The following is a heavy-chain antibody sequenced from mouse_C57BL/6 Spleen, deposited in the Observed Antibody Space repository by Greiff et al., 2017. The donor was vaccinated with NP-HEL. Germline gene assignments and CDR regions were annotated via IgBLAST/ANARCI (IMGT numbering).Heavy chain of an antibody. Sequence: EVHLVESGGGLVKPGGSLKLSCAASGFTFSDYGMHWVRQAPEKGLEWVAYISSGSSTIYYADTVKGRFTISRDNAKNTLFLQMTSLRSEDTAMYYCARGYDYDLGAMDYWGQGTSVTVSS. CDR2: ISSGSSTI. CDR3: ARGYDYDLGAMDY. V-gene: IGHV5-17*01. J-gene: IGHJ4*01. D-gene: IGHD2-4*01. CDR1: GFTFSDYG.